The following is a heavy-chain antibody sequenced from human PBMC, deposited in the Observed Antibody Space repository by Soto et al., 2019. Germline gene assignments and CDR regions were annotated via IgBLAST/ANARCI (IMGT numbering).Heavy chain of an antibody. CDR2: INHSGST. D-gene: IGHD2-21*02. CDR3: ARVSAYCGGDCYLVGWFDP. V-gene: IGHV4-34*01. CDR1: GGSFSGYY. Sequence: SETLSLTCAVFGGSFSGYYWSWIRQPPGKGLEWIGEINHSGSTNYNPSLKSRVTISVDTSKNQFSLKLSPVTAGDTAVHYWARVSAYCGGDCYLVGWFDPWGEGTLDTVSS. J-gene: IGHJ5*02.